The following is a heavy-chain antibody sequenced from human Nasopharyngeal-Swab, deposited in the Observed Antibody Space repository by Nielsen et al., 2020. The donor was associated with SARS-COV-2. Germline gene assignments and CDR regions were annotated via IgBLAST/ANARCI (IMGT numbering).Heavy chain of an antibody. CDR2: IYYSGST. Sequence: TLSLTCTVSGGSISSGGYYWSWFRQHPGKGLEWIGYIYYSGSTYYNPSLKSRVTISVDTSKNQFSLKLSSVTAADTAVYYCARGLRDYVWGSYRSYFDYWGQGTLVTVSS. D-gene: IGHD3-16*02. CDR3: ARGLRDYVWGSYRSYFDY. CDR1: GGSISSGGYY. J-gene: IGHJ4*02. V-gene: IGHV4-31*03.